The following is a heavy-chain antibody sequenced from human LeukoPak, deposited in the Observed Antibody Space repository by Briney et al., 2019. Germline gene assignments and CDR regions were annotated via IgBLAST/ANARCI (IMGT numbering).Heavy chain of an antibody. J-gene: IGHJ4*02. CDR2: ISYDGSNK. D-gene: IGHD3-22*01. CDR1: GFTFSSYG. Sequence: PGGSLRLSCAASGFTFSSYGMHWVRQAPGKGLEWVAVISYDGSNKYYADSVKGRFTISRDNSKNTLYLQMNSLRAEDTAVYYCAKGEWDSGYLAFDYWGQGTLVTVSS. V-gene: IGHV3-30*18. CDR3: AKGEWDSGYLAFDY.